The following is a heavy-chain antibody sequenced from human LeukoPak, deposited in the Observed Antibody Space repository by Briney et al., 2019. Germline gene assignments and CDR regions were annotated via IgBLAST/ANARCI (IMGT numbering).Heavy chain of an antibody. J-gene: IGHJ4*02. V-gene: IGHV3-7*01. Sequence: GGSLRLSCAASGFTFSSYWMSWVRQAPGKGLEWVANIKQDGSEKYYVDSVKGRLTISRDNAKNSLYLQMNSLRAEDTAVYYCARALVATISSTWTTVTTRGFDYWGQGTLVTVSS. CDR3: ARALVATISSTWTTVTTRGFDY. CDR1: GFTFSSYW. D-gene: IGHD4-17*01. CDR2: IKQDGSEK.